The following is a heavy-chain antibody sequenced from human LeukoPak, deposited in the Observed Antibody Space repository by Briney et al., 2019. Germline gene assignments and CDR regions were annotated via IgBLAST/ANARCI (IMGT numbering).Heavy chain of an antibody. CDR2: ISGSGGST. D-gene: IGHD4-17*01. CDR1: GFTFSSYA. J-gene: IGHJ4*02. CDR3: ARDSDMTTVANFDY. Sequence: PGGSLRLSCAASGFTFSSYAMSWVRQAPGKGPEWVSAISGSGGSTYYADSVKGRFTISRDNAKNSLYLQMNSLRAEDTAVYYCARDSDMTTVANFDYWGQGTLVTVSS. V-gene: IGHV3-23*01.